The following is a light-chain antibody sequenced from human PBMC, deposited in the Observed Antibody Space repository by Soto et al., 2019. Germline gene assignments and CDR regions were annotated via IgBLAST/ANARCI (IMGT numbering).Light chain of an antibody. CDR3: HQYENWPKT. J-gene: IGKJ1*01. CDR2: GAS. Sequence: EIVMTQSPATLSVSPGERATLSCRASQTVSSNLAWYQQKPGQAPRLLIFGASTRAAGIPARFSGSGSGTEFTLTISGLQSEDFAVYFCHQYENWPKTFGQGTKVDI. V-gene: IGKV3-15*01. CDR1: QTVSSN.